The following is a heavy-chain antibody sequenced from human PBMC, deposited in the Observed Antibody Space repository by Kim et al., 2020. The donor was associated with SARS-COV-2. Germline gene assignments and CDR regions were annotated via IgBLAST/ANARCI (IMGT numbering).Heavy chain of an antibody. CDR1: GFTFSSYG. CDR3: AKTSYDFWSGYYFYYYY. J-gene: IGHJ6*03. V-gene: IGHV3-30*18. Sequence: GGSLRLSCAASGFTFSSYGMHWVRQAPGKGLEWVAVISYDGSNKYYADSVKGRFTISRDNSKNTLYLQMNSLRAEDTAVYYCAKTSYDFWSGYYFYYYY. D-gene: IGHD3-3*01. CDR2: ISYDGSNK.